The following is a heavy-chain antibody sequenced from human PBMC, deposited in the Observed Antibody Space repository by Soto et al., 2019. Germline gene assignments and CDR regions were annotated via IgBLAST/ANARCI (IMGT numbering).Heavy chain of an antibody. CDR1: GGSISSSSYY. CDR3: ARLIHCLTTAGYFDY. D-gene: IGHD3-3*01. Sequence: QLQLQESGPGLVKSSETLSLTCTVSGGSISSSSYYWAWIRQPPGKGLEWIGSIYYSGKTYYTPSLKSRVTISVDTSKNQFSLRRSSVTAADTNVYYCARLIHCLTTAGYFDYWGQGTLVTVSS. V-gene: IGHV4-39*01. CDR2: IYYSGKT. J-gene: IGHJ4*02.